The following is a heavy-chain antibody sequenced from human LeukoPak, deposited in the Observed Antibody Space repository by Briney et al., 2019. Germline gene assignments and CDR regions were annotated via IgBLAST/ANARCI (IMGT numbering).Heavy chain of an antibody. J-gene: IGHJ4*02. V-gene: IGHV3-30*04. CDR1: GFTFSSYA. D-gene: IGHD2-2*01. CDR3: AREYCGRTSCAGLDY. CDR2: ISYDSTNK. Sequence: GGSLRLSCAASGFTFSSYAMHWVRQAPGEGLEWVAVISYDSTNKYYADSVKGRFTISRDNPKNTLYIQMNSLRAEDTAVYYCAREYCGRTSCAGLDYWGQGTLVTVSS.